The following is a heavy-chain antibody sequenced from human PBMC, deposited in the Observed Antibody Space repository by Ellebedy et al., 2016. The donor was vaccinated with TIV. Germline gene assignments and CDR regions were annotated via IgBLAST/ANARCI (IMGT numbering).Heavy chain of an antibody. D-gene: IGHD4-23*01. CDR2: ISSDGSYT. V-gene: IGHV3-74*01. Sequence: PGGSLRLSCAASGLTFSNYWMHWVRQAPGKGLEWVSHISSDGSYTPYADSVKGRFTISRDNANNTLYLKMNSLRADDTSVYYCVIDRPGNSANADYWGQGTLVTVSS. J-gene: IGHJ4*02. CDR1: GLTFSNYW. CDR3: VIDRPGNSANADY.